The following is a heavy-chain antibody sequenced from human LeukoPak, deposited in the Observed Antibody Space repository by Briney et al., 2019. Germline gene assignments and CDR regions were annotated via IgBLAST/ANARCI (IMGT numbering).Heavy chain of an antibody. V-gene: IGHV4-4*02. CDR1: GGSISSNW. CDR2: IYHRGNT. CDR3: VRNGGYYLDH. D-gene: IGHD3-16*01. J-gene: IGHJ4*02. Sequence: SGTLSLTCSVSGGSISSNWWSWVRQPPGKGLEWIGEIYHRGNTNYSPSLKSRVTISEDKSKNQFSLRLSSVTAADTAVYYCVRNGGYYLDHWGQGILVAVSS.